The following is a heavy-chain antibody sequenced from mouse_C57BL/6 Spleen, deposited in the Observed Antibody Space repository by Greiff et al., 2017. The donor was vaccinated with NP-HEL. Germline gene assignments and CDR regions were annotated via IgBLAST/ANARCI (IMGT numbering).Heavy chain of an antibody. CDR3: ARDGFREAMDY. V-gene: IGHV1-50*01. Sequence: QVQLQQPGAELVKPGASVKLSCKASGYTFTSYWMQWVKQRPGQGLEWIGEIDPSDSYTNYNQKFKGKATLTVDTSSSTAYMQLSSLTSEDSAVYYCARDGFREAMDYWGQGTSVTVSS. CDR1: GYTFTSYW. J-gene: IGHJ4*01. CDR2: IDPSDSYT. D-gene: IGHD1-2*01.